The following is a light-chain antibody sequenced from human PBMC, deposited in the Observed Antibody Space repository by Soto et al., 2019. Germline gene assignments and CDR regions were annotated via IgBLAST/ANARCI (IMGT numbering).Light chain of an antibody. CDR1: SSDIGRYNL. J-gene: IGLJ2*01. V-gene: IGLV2-23*01. Sequence: QSALTQPASVSGSPGQSITISCTGTSSDIGRYNLVSWYQQHPGKAPKLIIYEDIERPSGVSDRFSGSKSGNTASLTISGLQTEDEADYSCCSYAGGASVLFGGGTKVTVL. CDR3: CSYAGGASVL. CDR2: EDI.